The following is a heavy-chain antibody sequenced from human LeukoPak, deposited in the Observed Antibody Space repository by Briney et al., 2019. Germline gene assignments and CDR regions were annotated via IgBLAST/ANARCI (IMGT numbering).Heavy chain of an antibody. J-gene: IGHJ4*02. CDR3: TRNYDSSGYTTFGY. V-gene: IGHV4-59*01. Sequence: SETLSLTCTVSDGSISSYYWSWIRQPPGKGLEWIGNIYYSGSTNYNPSLKSRITISVDTSTNQFSLKLSSVTAADTAVYRCTRNYDSSGYTTFGYWGRGTLVTVSS. CDR1: DGSISSYY. CDR2: IYYSGST. D-gene: IGHD3-22*01.